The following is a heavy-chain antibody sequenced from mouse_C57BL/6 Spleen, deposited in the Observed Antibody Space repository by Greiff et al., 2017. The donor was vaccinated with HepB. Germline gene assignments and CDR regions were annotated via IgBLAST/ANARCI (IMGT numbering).Heavy chain of an antibody. CDR1: GFTFSSYT. Sequence: EVMLVESGGGLVKPGGSLKLSCAASGFTFSSYTMSWVRQTPEKRLEWVATISGGGGNTYYPDSVKGRFTISRDNAKNTLYLQMSSLRSEDTALYYCARGPYYGSSYGYFDVWGTGTTVTVSS. CDR2: ISGGGGNT. CDR3: ARGPYYGSSYGYFDV. D-gene: IGHD1-1*01. J-gene: IGHJ1*03. V-gene: IGHV5-9*01.